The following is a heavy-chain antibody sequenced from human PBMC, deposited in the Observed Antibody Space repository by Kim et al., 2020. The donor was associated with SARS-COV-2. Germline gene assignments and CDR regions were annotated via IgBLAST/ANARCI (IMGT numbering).Heavy chain of an antibody. Sequence: SETLSLTCTVSGGSISSSSYYWGWLRQPPGKGLEWIGSIYYSGSTYYNPSLKSRVTISVDTSKNQFSLMQSSVTSADTAVYYCARQARAFHVRVICFDPWGQGTLGTVSS. CDR2: IYYSGST. J-gene: IGHJ5*02. CDR1: GGSISSSSYY. V-gene: IGHV4-39*01. CDR3: ARQARAFHVRVICFDP. D-gene: IGHD3-10*02.